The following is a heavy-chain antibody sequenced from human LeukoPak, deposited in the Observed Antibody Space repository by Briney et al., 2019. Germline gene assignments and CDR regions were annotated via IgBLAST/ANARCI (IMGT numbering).Heavy chain of an antibody. D-gene: IGHD3-10*01. CDR1: GGSFSGYY. Sequence: PSETLSLTCAVYGGSFSGYYWSWIRQPPGKGLEWIGEINHSGSTNYNPSLKSRVTISVDTSKNQFSLKLSSVTAADTAVYYCARGRGPLRLKSIGSYYFDYWGQGTLVTVSS. V-gene: IGHV4-34*01. J-gene: IGHJ4*02. CDR3: ARGRGPLRLKSIGSYYFDY. CDR2: INHSGST.